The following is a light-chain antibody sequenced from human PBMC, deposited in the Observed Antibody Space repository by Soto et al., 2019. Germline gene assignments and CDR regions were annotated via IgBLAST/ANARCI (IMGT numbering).Light chain of an antibody. Sequence: EILLTQSPATLSASPGDAITLSCRASQRIGSNLAWYQQRRGQSPRLLIYGASTRATGVPARFSGSGSGAEFTLTISNLQAEDFAVYYCQQYNDWPPSFGGGTKVEIK. CDR3: QQYNDWPPS. V-gene: IGKV3-15*01. CDR2: GAS. J-gene: IGKJ4*01. CDR1: QRIGSN.